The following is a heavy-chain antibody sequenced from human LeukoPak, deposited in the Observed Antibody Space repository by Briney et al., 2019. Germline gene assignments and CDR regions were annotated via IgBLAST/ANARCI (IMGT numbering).Heavy chain of an antibody. CDR3: AKADYGDFTFDY. CDR2: ISYGGNNK. Sequence: PGGSLRLSCVASGFTFSHYGMHWVRQAPGKGLEWVALISYGGNNKYYSDSVKGRFTISRDNSRNTLYLQMNNLRGDDTAVYYCAKADYGDFTFDYWGQGTLVTVSS. J-gene: IGHJ4*02. CDR1: GFTFSHYG. V-gene: IGHV3-30*18. D-gene: IGHD4-17*01.